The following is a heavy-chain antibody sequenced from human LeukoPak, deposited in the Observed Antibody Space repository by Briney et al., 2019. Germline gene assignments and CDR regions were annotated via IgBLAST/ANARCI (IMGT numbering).Heavy chain of an antibody. CDR1: GFSISTYW. J-gene: IGHJ4*02. D-gene: IGHD2/OR15-2a*01. Sequence: GGSLRLSCAASGFSISTYWMSWVRQAPGKGLEWVSVIYSGGSTYYADSVKGRFTISRDNAKNTLYLQMNSLRAEDTAVYYCARPLTSYFYFDYWGQGTPVTVSS. CDR2: IYSGGST. V-gene: IGHV3-66*01. CDR3: ARPLTSYFYFDY.